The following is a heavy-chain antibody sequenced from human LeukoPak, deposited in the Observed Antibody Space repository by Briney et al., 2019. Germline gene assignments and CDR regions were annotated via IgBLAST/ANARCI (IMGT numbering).Heavy chain of an antibody. CDR3: ARGPYYYDSSGYYFWFDP. CDR2: IYYSGST. V-gene: IGHV4-59*01. CDR1: GGSFSGYY. D-gene: IGHD3-22*01. Sequence: SETLSLTCAVYGGSFSGYYWSWIRQPPGKGLEWIGYIYYSGSTNYNPSLKSRVTISVDTSKNQFSLKLSSVTAADTAVYYCARGPYYYDSSGYYFWFDPWGQGTLVTVSS. J-gene: IGHJ5*02.